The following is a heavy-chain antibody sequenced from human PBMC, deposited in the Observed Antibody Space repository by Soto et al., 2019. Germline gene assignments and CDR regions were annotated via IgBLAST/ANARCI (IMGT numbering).Heavy chain of an antibody. J-gene: IGHJ6*03. CDR1: GFTFSSYG. CDR3: ARGRGGVIIRYYYMDV. Sequence: GGSLRLSCAASGFTFSSYGMHWVRQAPGKGLEWVAVISYDGSNKYYADSVKGRFTISRDNSKNTLYLQMNSLRAEDTAVYYCARGRGGVIIRYYYMDVWGKGTTVTVSS. CDR2: ISYDGSNK. V-gene: IGHV3-30*03. D-gene: IGHD3-10*01.